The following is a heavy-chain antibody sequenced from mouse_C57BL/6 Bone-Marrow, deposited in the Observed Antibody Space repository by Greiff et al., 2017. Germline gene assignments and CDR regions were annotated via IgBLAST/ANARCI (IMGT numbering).Heavy chain of an antibody. J-gene: IGHJ4*01. CDR3: ARRWVYAMDY. D-gene: IGHD2-3*01. Sequence: EVQRVESGPGLVKPSQSLSLTCSVTGYSITSGYYWNWIRQFPGNKLEWMGYISYDGSNNYNPSLKNRISITRDTSKNQFFLKLNSVTTEDTATYYCARRWVYAMDYWGQGTSVTVSS. CDR1: GYSITSGYY. CDR2: ISYDGSN. V-gene: IGHV3-6*01.